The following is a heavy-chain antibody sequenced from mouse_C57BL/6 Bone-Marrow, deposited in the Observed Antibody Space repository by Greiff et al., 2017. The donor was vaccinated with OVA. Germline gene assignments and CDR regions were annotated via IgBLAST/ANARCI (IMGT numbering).Heavy chain of an antibody. CDR2: IRNKANNHAT. D-gene: IGHD2-3*01. Sequence: EVHLVESGGGLVQPGGSMKLSCAASGFTFSDAWMDWVRQSPEKGLEWVAEIRNKANNHATYYAESVKGRFTISRDDSKSSVYLQMNSLRAEDTGIYYCTRRIYDGYYVHFDVWGTGTTVTVSS. CDR3: TRRIYDGYYVHFDV. V-gene: IGHV6-6*01. CDR1: GFTFSDAW. J-gene: IGHJ1*03.